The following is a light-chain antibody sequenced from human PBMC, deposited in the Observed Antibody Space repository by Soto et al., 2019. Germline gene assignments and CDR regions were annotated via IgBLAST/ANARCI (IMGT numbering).Light chain of an antibody. CDR3: GTWDSSLSAVV. CDR2: DNS. J-gene: IGLJ1*01. CDR1: NSDIENNF. Sequence: QSVLSQPPSLSAAPGQKVTISCYGSNSDIENNFVSWFRQFPGAAPDLLIFDNSNRPSGIPDRFSGSKSGSSATLAISGLQAGDEAHYYCGTWDSSLSAVVLGTGTKVTVL. V-gene: IGLV1-51*01.